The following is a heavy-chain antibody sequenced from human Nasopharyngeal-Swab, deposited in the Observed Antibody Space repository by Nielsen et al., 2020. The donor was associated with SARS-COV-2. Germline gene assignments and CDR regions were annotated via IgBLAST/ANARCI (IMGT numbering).Heavy chain of an antibody. J-gene: IGHJ4*02. CDR2: ISWNSGSI. D-gene: IGHD4-17*01. CDR3: AKDSSSYGDYVGFDY. V-gene: IGHV3-9*01. Sequence: SLKISCAASGFTFDDYAMHWVRQAPGKGLEWVSGISWNSGSIGYADSVKGRFTISRDNAKNSLYLQMNSLRAEDTALYYCAKDSSSYGDYVGFDYWGQGTLVTVSS. CDR1: GFTFDDYA.